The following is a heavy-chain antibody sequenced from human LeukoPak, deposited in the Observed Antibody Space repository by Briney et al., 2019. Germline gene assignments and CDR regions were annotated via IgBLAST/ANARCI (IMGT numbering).Heavy chain of an antibody. CDR1: GLTFSGYR. CDR2: IKEDGREK. D-gene: IGHD3-16*02. CDR3: ARIVFHDCRKFPSHWYFDL. V-gene: IGHV3-7*01. Sequence: GGSLRLSCAASGLTFSGYRMSWVRQAPGKGLEWVANIKEDGREKFYVDSVKGRSTISRDNAKNSLYLQMNSLRVEDTAVYYCARIVFHDCRKFPSHWYFDLWGRGTLVTVSS. J-gene: IGHJ2*01.